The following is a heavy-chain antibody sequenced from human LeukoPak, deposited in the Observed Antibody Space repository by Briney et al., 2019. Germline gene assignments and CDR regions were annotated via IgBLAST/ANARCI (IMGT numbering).Heavy chain of an antibody. CDR2: IKLDGSEK. V-gene: IGHV3-7*03. J-gene: IGHJ4*02. Sequence: PGGSLRLSCVASGFTFGKYWMSWVRQAPGKGLEWVANIKLDGSEKNYVDSVKGRFTISRDNSKNTLYLQMNSLRAEDTAVYYCAKDLGYCSSTSCYRFDYWGQGTLVTVSS. CDR1: GFTFGKYW. CDR3: AKDLGYCSSTSCYRFDY. D-gene: IGHD2-2*03.